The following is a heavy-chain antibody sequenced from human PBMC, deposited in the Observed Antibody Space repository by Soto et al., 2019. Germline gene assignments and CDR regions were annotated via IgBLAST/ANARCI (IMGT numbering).Heavy chain of an antibody. CDR1: GFTFSNAW. D-gene: IGHD6-19*01. V-gene: IGHV3-15*01. CDR3: TTASGGWYEFDY. J-gene: IGHJ4*02. Sequence: GGSLRLSCAASGFTFSNAWMSWVRQAPGKGLEWVGRIKSKTDGGTTDYAAPVKGRFTISRDDSKNTLYLQMNSLKTEDTAVYYCTTASGGWYEFDYWGQGTLVTVSS. CDR2: IKSKTDGGTT.